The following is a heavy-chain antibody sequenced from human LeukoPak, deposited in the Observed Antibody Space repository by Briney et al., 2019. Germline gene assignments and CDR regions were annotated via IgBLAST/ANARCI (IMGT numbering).Heavy chain of an antibody. CDR2: IWYDGSNK. D-gene: IGHD6-19*01. V-gene: IGHV3-33*01. CDR3: ARDRGGYSSGWYYFDY. Sequence: GGSLRLSCAASGFTLSSYGMHWVRQAPGKGLEWVAVIWYDGSNKYYADSVKGRFTISRDNSKDTLYLQMNSLRAEDTAVYYCARDRGGYSSGWYYFDYWGQGTLVTVSS. J-gene: IGHJ4*02. CDR1: GFTLSSYG.